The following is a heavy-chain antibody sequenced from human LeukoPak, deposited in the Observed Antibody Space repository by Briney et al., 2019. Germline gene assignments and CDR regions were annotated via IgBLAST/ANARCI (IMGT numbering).Heavy chain of an antibody. V-gene: IGHV3-20*04. CDR3: ARAAHDYGDYYYYYYMDV. J-gene: IGHJ6*03. CDR1: GFTFDDYG. CDR2: INWNGGST. Sequence: GGSLRLSCAASGFTFDDYGMSWVRQAPGKGLEWVSGINWNGGSTGYADSVKGRFTISRDNAKNSLYLQMNSLRAEDTAVYYCARAAHDYGDYYYYYYMDVWGKGTTVTISS. D-gene: IGHD4-17*01.